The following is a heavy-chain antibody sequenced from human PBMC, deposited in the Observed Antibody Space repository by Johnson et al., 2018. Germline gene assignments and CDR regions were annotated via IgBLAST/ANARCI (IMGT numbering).Heavy chain of an antibody. D-gene: IGHD6-13*01. CDR3: AKDWGVAAVGTGGYFHH. CDR2: ISSSGSTI. Sequence: QVQLVQSGGGLVKPGGSLRLSCAASGFTFSDYYMSWIRQAPGKGLEWVSYISSSGSTIYYAEPVKGRFTSARDNAKKSLYLQRNRLRAADTAGYYCAKDWGVAAVGTGGYFHHWGQGTLVTVSS. J-gene: IGHJ1*01. CDR1: GFTFSDYY. V-gene: IGHV3-11*04.